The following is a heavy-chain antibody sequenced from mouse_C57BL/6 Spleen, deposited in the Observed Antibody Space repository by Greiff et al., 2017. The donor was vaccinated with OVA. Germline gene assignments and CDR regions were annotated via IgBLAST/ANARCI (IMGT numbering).Heavy chain of an antibody. Sequence: QVQLQQSGAELVRPGASVTLSCKASGYTFTDYEMHWVKQTPVHGLEWIGAIDPETGGTAYNQKFKGKAILTADKSSSTAYMELRSLTSEDSAVCYSARVYEDFDYWGQGTTLTVSS. V-gene: IGHV1-15*01. CDR2: IDPETGGT. CDR3: ARVYEDFDY. D-gene: IGHD2-3*01. CDR1: GYTFTDYE. J-gene: IGHJ2*01.